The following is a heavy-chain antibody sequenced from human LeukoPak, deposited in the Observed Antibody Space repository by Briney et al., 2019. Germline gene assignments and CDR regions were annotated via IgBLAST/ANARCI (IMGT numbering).Heavy chain of an antibody. V-gene: IGHV3-23*01. D-gene: IGHD6-13*01. CDR1: GFTFRSYA. Sequence: GGSLRLSCAASGFTFRSYAMSWVRQAPGKGLKWVSTISGSGDGIYYADSVKGRFAISRDNSKNTLYLQMNRLRDEDTAVYYCARGSSSNSNFYMDVWGKGTTVTVSS. CDR3: ARGSSSNSNFYMDV. CDR2: ISGSGDGI. J-gene: IGHJ6*03.